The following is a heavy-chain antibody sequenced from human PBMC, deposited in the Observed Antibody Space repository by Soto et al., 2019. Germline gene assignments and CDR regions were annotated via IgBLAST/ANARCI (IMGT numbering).Heavy chain of an antibody. J-gene: IGHJ1*01. CDR1: GFTFSSYS. CDR3: ATQTQVTRNGEYFQH. Sequence: EVQLVESGGGLVKPGGSLRLTCAASGFTFSSYSMNWVRQAPGKGLEWVSSISSSSTYIYSADSVTGRFAISRDNAKNSLFLQMNSLRAEDTAVYYCATQTQVTRNGEYFQHWRQGALVTVSS. V-gene: IGHV3-21*01. CDR2: ISSSSTYI. D-gene: IGHD4-4*01.